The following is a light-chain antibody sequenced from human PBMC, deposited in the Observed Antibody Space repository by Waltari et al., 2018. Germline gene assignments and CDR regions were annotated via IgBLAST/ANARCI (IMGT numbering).Light chain of an antibody. J-gene: IGKJ1*01. CDR1: QSVSSN. V-gene: IGKV3-15*01. CDR2: GAS. Sequence: EIVMTQSPATLSVSPGERATLSCRASQSVSSNLAWYPQRPGQAPRLLIHGASTRATGIPARFSGSGSGTEFTLTISSLQSEDFAVYHCQQYNEWPRTFGQGTKVEIK. CDR3: QQYNEWPRT.